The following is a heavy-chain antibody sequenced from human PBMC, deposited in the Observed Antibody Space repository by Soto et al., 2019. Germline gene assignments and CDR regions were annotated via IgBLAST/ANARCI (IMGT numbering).Heavy chain of an antibody. CDR1: GGSFSGYY. J-gene: IGHJ4*02. Sequence: QVQLQQWGAGLLKPSETLSLTCAVYGGSFSGYYWSWIRQPPGKGLEWIGEINHSGSTNYNPPLKSRVTISVGPSNNQFALKLSSVTAADTAVYYCARGSAVAGRPALYYWGQGTLVTVSS. CDR2: INHSGST. V-gene: IGHV4-34*01. D-gene: IGHD6-19*01. CDR3: ARGSAVAGRPALYY.